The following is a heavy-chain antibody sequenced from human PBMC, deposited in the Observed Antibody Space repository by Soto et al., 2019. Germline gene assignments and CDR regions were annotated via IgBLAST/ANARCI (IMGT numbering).Heavy chain of an antibody. V-gene: IGHV3-23*01. CDR2: ISGSGGST. CDR3: AKPQQWLVQGDD. Sequence: GESLSLSGAASGFPFRSHAMSWVRKAPGKGLEWVSAISGSGGSTYYADSVKGRFTISRDNSKNTLYLQMNSLRAEDTAVYYCAKPQQWLVQGDDWGQGTLVTVSS. CDR1: GFPFRSHA. D-gene: IGHD6-19*01. J-gene: IGHJ1*01.